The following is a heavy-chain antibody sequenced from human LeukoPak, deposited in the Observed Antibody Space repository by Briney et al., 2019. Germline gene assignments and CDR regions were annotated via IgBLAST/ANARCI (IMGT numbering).Heavy chain of an antibody. V-gene: IGHV3-21*06. J-gene: IGHJ4*02. Sequence: GGSLTLSCAASGFIFSDHSFHWVRQAPGKGLEWVSSISSGSTYKYFADSVKGRFTISRDNAKNSLYLQMNSLRAEDSAVYYCARGPALIGVAGTWPLDYWGQGTLVTVSS. CDR3: ARGPALIGVAGTWPLDY. D-gene: IGHD6-19*01. CDR1: GFIFSDHS. CDR2: ISSGSTYK.